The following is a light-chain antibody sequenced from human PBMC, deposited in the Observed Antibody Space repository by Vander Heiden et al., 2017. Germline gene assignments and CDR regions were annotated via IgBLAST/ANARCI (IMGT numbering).Light chain of an antibody. Sequence: EIVLTQSPGTLPLSPGERATLPCRASQSVSNNYLAWYQQRPGQAPRLLIHGASYRATAIPDRFSGSGSETDFTLTISRLEPEDFAVYFCQQYGISPYTFGQGTKLEIK. CDR1: QSVSNNY. CDR3: QQYGISPYT. CDR2: GAS. J-gene: IGKJ2*01. V-gene: IGKV3-20*01.